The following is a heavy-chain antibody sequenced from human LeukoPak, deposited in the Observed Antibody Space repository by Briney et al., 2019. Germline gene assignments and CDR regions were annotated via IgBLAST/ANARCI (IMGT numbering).Heavy chain of an antibody. CDR1: GFTFSNAW. CDR3: TTDPLAHYYDSSGYYSVGEYFQH. J-gene: IGHJ1*01. V-gene: IGHV3-15*01. Sequence: PGGSLRLSCAASGFTFSNAWMSWVRQAPGKGLEWVGRIKSKTDGGTTDYAAPVKGRFTISRDDSKNTLYLQMNSLKTEDTAVYYCTTDPLAHYYDSSGYYSVGEYFQHWGQGTLVTVSS. D-gene: IGHD3-22*01. CDR2: IKSKTDGGTT.